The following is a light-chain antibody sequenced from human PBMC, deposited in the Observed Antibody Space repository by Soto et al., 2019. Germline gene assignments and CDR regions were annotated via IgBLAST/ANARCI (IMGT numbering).Light chain of an antibody. V-gene: IGLV2-14*01. Sequence: QSGLTQPAYVSGSPGRSNSVSFTGTSSDIGSYNYVSWYQQHPGKAPKLLIYEVSDRPSGVSNRFSGSKTGNTDSLTISGLQAEEEADYYCSSYTASNTLVFGTGTKLNVL. CDR1: SSDIGSYNY. J-gene: IGLJ1*01. CDR2: EVS. CDR3: SSYTASNTLV.